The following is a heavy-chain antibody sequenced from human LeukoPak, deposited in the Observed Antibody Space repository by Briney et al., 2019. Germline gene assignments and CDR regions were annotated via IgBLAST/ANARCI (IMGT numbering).Heavy chain of an antibody. J-gene: IGHJ5*02. CDR3: GELSGSYSEDWCDP. Sequence: SETLSLTCTVSGGSISSSSYYWGWIRQPPGKGLEWIGSIYYSGSTYYNPSLKSRVTISVDTSKNQFSLKLSSVTAADTAVYYCGELSGSYSEDWCDPWGQGTLVTVS. CDR1: GGSISSSSYY. V-gene: IGHV4-39*01. D-gene: IGHD1-26*01. CDR2: IYYSGST.